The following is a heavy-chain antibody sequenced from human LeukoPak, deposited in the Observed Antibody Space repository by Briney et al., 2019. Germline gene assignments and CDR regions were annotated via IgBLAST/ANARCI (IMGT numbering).Heavy chain of an antibody. D-gene: IGHD3-22*01. CDR1: GYSFTSYW. CDR3: ARPGPYYYDSSGYLFDY. V-gene: IGHV5-10-1*01. CDR2: IDPSDSYT. Sequence: GESLKISCKGSGYSFTSYWISWVRQMPGKGLEWMGRIDPSDSYTNYSPSFRGHVTISADKSISTAYLQWSSLKASDTAMYYCARPGPYYYDSSGYLFDYWGQGTLVTVSS. J-gene: IGHJ4*02.